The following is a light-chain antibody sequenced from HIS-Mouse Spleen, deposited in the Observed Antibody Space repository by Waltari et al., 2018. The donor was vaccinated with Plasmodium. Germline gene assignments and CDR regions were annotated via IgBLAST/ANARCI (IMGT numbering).Light chain of an antibody. J-gene: IGKJ2*01. CDR1: PSVLYSSNNKNY. Sequence: DIVMTQSPDSLAVSLGERAPINCTSSPSVLYSSNNKNYLAWYQQKPGQPPKLLIYWASTRESGVPDRFSGSGSGTDFTLTISSLQAEDVAVYYCQQYYSTPYTFGQGTKLEIK. CDR2: WAS. CDR3: QQYYSTPYT. V-gene: IGKV4-1*01.